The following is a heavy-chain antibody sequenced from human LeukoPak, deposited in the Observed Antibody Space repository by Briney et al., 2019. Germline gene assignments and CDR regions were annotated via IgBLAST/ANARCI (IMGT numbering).Heavy chain of an antibody. CDR3: ARGDILTGGDPSYFDY. D-gene: IGHD3-9*01. Sequence: GGSLRLSCAASGFTFSSYGVHWVRQAPGKGLEWVAVLSYDGSNKYYADSVKGRFTISRDNSKNTLYLQMNSLRAEDTAVYYCARGDILTGGDPSYFDYWGQGTLVTVSS. J-gene: IGHJ4*02. CDR1: GFTFSSYG. CDR2: LSYDGSNK. V-gene: IGHV3-30*19.